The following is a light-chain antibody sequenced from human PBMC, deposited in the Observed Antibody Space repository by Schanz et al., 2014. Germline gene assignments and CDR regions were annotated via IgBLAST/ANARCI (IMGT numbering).Light chain of an antibody. CDR3: SSYTSSTTLV. CDR2: RNS. V-gene: IGLV1-44*01. J-gene: IGLJ3*02. Sequence: QSVLTQPPSASGTPGQRVTISCSGSSSNIGSNTVNWYQQLPGTAPKLLISRNSNRPSGVSNRFSGSKSGNAASLKISGLQAEDEADYYCSSYTSSTTLVFGGGTKLTVL. CDR1: SSNIGSNT.